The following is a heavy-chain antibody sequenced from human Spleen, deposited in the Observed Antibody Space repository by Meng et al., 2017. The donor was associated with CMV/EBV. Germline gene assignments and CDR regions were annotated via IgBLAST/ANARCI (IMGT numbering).Heavy chain of an antibody. D-gene: IGHD6-6*01. J-gene: IGHJ6*02. CDR3: AREDDSSSSGYYYGMDV. CDR2: INPNSGGT. CDR1: GYTFTGYY. V-gene: IGHV1-2*02. Sequence: ASVKVSCKASGYTFTGYYMHWVRQAPGQGLEWMGWINPNSGGTNYAQKFQGRVTMTRDTSISTAYMELSRLRSDDTAVYYCAREDDSSSSGYYYGMDVWGQGTTVTVSS.